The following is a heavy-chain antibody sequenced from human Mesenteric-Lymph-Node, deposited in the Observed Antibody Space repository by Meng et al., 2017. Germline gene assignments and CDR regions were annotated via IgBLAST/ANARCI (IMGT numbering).Heavy chain of an antibody. CDR2: IYPGDSDT. J-gene: IGHJ4*02. V-gene: IGHV5-51*01. CDR1: GYSFTSYW. D-gene: IGHD1-26*01. Sequence: KVSCKGSGYSFTSYWIGWVRQMPGKGLEWMGIIYPGDSDTRYSPSYQGQVTISADKSISTAYLQWSSLKASDTAMYYCARHGRGSYYDFDYWGQGTLVTVSS. CDR3: ARHGRGSYYDFDY.